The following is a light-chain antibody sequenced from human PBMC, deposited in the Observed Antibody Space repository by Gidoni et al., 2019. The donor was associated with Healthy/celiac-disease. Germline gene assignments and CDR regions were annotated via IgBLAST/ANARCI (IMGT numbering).Light chain of an antibody. Sequence: SYVLTQTPSVSVAPGQTARITCGGNNIGSKSGHGYQQKPGQAPVLVVYDDSDRPSGIPERFSGSNSGNTATLTISRVEAGDEADYYCQVWDSSSDHPGVFGGGTKLTVL. V-gene: IGLV3-21*02. CDR2: DDS. J-gene: IGLJ2*01. CDR3: QVWDSSSDHPGV. CDR1: NIGSKS.